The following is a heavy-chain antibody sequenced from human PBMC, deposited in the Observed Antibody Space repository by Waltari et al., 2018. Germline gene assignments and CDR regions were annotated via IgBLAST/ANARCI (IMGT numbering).Heavy chain of an antibody. Sequence: QVQLVQSGAEVKKPGSSVKVSCTASADIFARTPITWVRQAPGQGLEWMGRIIPTVGRANYAQQLQGRLTIIADKSTSAVFMELSNLRSEDTAVYYCATVDEMVRGYLESWGQGTLVTVSS. CDR3: ATVDEMVRGYLES. V-gene: IGHV1-69*08. J-gene: IGHJ4*01. CDR1: ADIFARTP. CDR2: IIPTVGRA. D-gene: IGHD3-10*01.